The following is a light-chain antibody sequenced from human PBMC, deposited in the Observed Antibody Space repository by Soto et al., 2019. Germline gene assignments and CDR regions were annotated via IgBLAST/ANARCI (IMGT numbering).Light chain of an antibody. J-gene: IGLJ1*01. CDR2: RDN. CDR3: AAWDDTVRSYV. V-gene: IGLV1-47*01. Sequence: QSVLTQPPSVSGTPGQRVTISCSGGISNIGTNYVHWFQQLPGTAPKVLSNRDNQRPSGVPDRFSGSKSRTSASLAISGLQSEDEAEYYCAAWDDTVRSYVFGTGTKLTVL. CDR1: ISNIGTNY.